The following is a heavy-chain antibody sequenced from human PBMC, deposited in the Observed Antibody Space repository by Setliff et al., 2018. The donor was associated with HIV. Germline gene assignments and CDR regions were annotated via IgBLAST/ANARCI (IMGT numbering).Heavy chain of an antibody. CDR3: ARLRAAGTVHYFDP. CDR2: IHYSGTT. D-gene: IGHD6-13*01. J-gene: IGHJ5*02. V-gene: IGHV4-39*01. Sequence: PSETLSLTCSVSGGSISSSGYYWSWIRQHPGKGLEWLGYIHYSGTTYYNPSLKGRITISVFTSSQQLSLTLTSVTPADTAVYYCARLRAAGTVHYFDPWGQGTQVTVSS. CDR1: GGSISSSGYY.